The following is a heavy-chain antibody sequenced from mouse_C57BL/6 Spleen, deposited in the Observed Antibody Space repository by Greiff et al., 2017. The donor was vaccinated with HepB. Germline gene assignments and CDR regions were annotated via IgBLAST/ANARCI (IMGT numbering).Heavy chain of an antibody. CDR3: ARSYFDYYRAWFAY. CDR1: GYTFTSYW. J-gene: IGHJ3*01. Sequence: VQLQQPGAELVRPGSSVKLSCKASGYTFTSYWMHWVKQRPIQGLEWIGNIDPSDSETHYNQKFKDKATLTADKSSSTAYMQLSSLTSEDAAVYYCARSYFDYYRAWFAYWGQGTLVTVSA. D-gene: IGHD2-4*01. V-gene: IGHV1-52*01. CDR2: IDPSDSET.